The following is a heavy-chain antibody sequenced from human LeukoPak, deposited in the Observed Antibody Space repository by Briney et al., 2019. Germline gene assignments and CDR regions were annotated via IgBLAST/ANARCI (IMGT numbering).Heavy chain of an antibody. J-gene: IGHJ4*02. Sequence: SETLSLTCVVSGASVSSSHWNWIRQLPGKGLEWIGCLSYTGKTDYNPSLTSRVTMSLDTSKNQVSLKVRSVTAADTAVYFCSEWYFEPFAHWGQGARVTVSS. CDR3: SEWYFEPFAH. CDR1: GASVSSSH. CDR2: LSYTGKT. V-gene: IGHV4-59*02. D-gene: IGHD3-3*01.